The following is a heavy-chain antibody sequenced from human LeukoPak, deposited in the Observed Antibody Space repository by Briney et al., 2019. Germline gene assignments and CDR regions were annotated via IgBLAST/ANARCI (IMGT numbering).Heavy chain of an antibody. CDR1: GGSISSYY. CDR2: IYYSGST. D-gene: IGHD6-13*01. CDR3: ARVKAAAGSRLYYFDY. J-gene: IGHJ4*02. V-gene: IGHV4-59*01. Sequence: SETLSPTRTVSGGSISSYYWSWIWQPPGKGLEWIGYIYYSGSTNYNPSLKSRVTISVDTSKNQFSLKLSSVTAADTAVYYCARVKAAAGSRLYYFDYWGQGTLVTVSS.